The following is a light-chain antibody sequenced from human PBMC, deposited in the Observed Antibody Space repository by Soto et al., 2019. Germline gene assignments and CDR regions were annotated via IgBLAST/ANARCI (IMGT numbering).Light chain of an antibody. CDR2: GAP. J-gene: IGKJ3*01. CDR1: QSVSSSY. CDR3: QQYGSSPFT. V-gene: IGKV3-20*01. Sequence: EIVLTQSPGTLSLSPGERATLSCRASQSVSSSYLAWYQQNPGQAPRLLIYGAPSKATGIPDRFIGSGSGTDFTITVSRLEPEDFAVYYCQQYGSSPFTFGPGTKVDIK.